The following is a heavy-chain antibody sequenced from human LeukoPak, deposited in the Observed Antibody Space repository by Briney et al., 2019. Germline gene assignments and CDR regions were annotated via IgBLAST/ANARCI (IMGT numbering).Heavy chain of an antibody. D-gene: IGHD6-13*01. CDR3: ARLSTQLAAGNPFDI. J-gene: IGHJ3*02. CDR2: IHYSGST. Sequence: SETLSLTCTVSGGSISSCYWSWIRQPPGKGLEWIGHIHYSGSTNYNPSLKSRVTISVDTSKNQFSLTLSSVTAADTAVYYCARLSTQLAAGNPFDIWGQGTMVTFSS. CDR1: GGSISSCY. V-gene: IGHV4-59*08.